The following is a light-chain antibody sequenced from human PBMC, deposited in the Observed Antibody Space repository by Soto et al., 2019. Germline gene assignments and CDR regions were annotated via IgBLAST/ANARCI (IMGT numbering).Light chain of an antibody. V-gene: IGLV1-44*01. CDR3: AAWDDSLNGPV. CDR1: SSNIGSNT. Sequence: QAVVTQPPSASGTPGQRVTISCSGSSSNIGSNTVNWYQQLPGTAPKLLIYSNNQRPSGVPARFSGAKSGTSASLAISGLQSADEADYYCAAWDDSLNGPVFGGGTKLTVL. CDR2: SNN. J-gene: IGLJ2*01.